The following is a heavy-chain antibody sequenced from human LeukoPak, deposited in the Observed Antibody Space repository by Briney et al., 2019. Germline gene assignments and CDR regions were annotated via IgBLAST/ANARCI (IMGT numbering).Heavy chain of an antibody. Sequence: SETLSLTCTVSGGSISSGGYYWSWIRQPPRKGLEWIGYIYHSGSTYYNPSLKSRVTISVDRSKNQFSLKLSSVTAADTAVYYCASVSMIGWFDPWGQGTLVTVSS. CDR1: GGSISSGGYY. CDR3: ASVSMIGWFDP. V-gene: IGHV4-30-2*01. J-gene: IGHJ5*02. CDR2: IYHSGST. D-gene: IGHD5/OR15-5a*01.